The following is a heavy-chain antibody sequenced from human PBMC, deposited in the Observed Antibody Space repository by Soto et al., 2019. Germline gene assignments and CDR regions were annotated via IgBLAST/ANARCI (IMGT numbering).Heavy chain of an antibody. D-gene: IGHD1-26*01. CDR2: ISAYNGNT. CDR1: GYTFTSYG. Sequence: QVQLVQSGAEVKKPGASVKVSYKASGYTFTSYGISWVRQAPGQGLEWMGWISAYNGNTNYAQKLQGRVTMTTDTSTSTAYMELRSLRSDDTAVYYCARVILGGATSYYYGMDVWGQGTTVTVSS. V-gene: IGHV1-18*04. J-gene: IGHJ6*02. CDR3: ARVILGGATSYYYGMDV.